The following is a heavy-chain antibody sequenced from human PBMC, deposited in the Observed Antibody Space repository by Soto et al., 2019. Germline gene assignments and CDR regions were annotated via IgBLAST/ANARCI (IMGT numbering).Heavy chain of an antibody. V-gene: IGHV3-21*01. D-gene: IGHD3-3*01. Sequence: EVQLVESGGGLVKPGGSLRLSCAASGFTFSSYSMNWVRQAPGKGLEWVSSISSSSSYIYYADSVKGRFTISRDNAKNSLYLQMTSLRAEDTAVYYCARVVPYYDFWSGYPDAFDIWGQGTMVTVSS. J-gene: IGHJ3*02. CDR2: ISSSSSYI. CDR1: GFTFSSYS. CDR3: ARVVPYYDFWSGYPDAFDI.